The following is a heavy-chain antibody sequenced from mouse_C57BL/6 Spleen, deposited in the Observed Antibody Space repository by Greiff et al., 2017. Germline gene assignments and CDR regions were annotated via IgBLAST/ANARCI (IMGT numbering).Heavy chain of an antibody. CDR2: IYPGSGNT. CDR1: GYTFTDYY. CDR3: ARFVRDYYGSSYGGFDV. J-gene: IGHJ1*03. D-gene: IGHD1-1*01. Sequence: QVQLQQSGAELVRPGASVKLSCKASGYTFTDYYINWVKQRPGQGLEWIARIYPGSGNTYYNEKFKGTATLTAEKSSSTAYMQLSSLTSEDSAVYFCARFVRDYYGSSYGGFDVWGTGTTVTVSS. V-gene: IGHV1-76*01.